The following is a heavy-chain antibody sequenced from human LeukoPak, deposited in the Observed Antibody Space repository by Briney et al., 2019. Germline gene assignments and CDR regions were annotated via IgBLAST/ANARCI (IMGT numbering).Heavy chain of an antibody. CDR1: GFTFSSYS. CDR3: ARVLDDVDTAMVFYYYYYMDV. Sequence: GGSLRLSCAAAGFTFSSYSMNWVRQAPGKGLEWVSSISSSSSYIYYADSVKGRFTISRDNAKNSLYLQMNSLRAEDTAVYYCARVLDDVDTAMVFYYYYYMDVWGKGTTVTVSS. J-gene: IGHJ6*03. CDR2: ISSSSSYI. D-gene: IGHD5-18*01. V-gene: IGHV3-21*01.